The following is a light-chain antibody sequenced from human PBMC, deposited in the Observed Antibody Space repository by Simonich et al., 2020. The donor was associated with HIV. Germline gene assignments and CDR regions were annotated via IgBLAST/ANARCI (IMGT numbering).Light chain of an antibody. CDR1: QNINNY. Sequence: EIVLTQSPATLSLSPGERATLSCRASQNINNYLAWYQQKPGQAPRILLYGASTRATSIPARFSGSGSGTEFTLTISSMQSEDFAVYYCQQYNNWYTFGQGTKLEIK. V-gene: IGKV3-15*01. J-gene: IGKJ2*01. CDR3: QQYNNWYT. CDR2: GAS.